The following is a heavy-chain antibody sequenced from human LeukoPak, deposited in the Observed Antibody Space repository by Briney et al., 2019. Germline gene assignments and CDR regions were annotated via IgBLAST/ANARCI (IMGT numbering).Heavy chain of an antibody. V-gene: IGHV1-69*04. Sequence: GASVKVSCKASGGTFSSYAISWVRQAPGQGLEWMGRIIPILGIANYAQKFQGRVTITADKSTSTAYMELSSLRSEDTAVYYCARVTMVAGASYNWFVPWGQGTLVTVST. D-gene: IGHD2-15*01. CDR2: IIPILGIA. J-gene: IGHJ5*02. CDR3: ARVTMVAGASYNWFVP. CDR1: GGTFSSYA.